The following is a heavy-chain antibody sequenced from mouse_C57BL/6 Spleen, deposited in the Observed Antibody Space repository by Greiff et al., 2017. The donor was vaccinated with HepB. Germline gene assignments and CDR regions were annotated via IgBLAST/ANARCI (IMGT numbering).Heavy chain of an antibody. D-gene: IGHD3-2*01. CDR1: GYTFTSYG. Sequence: VKLQQSGAELARPGASVKLSCKASGYTFTSYGISWVKQRTGQGLEWIGEIYPRSGNTYYNEKFKGKATLTADKSSSTAYMELRSLTSEDSAVYFCARYGKDSPDYWGQGTTLTVSS. V-gene: IGHV1-81*01. J-gene: IGHJ2*01. CDR2: IYPRSGNT. CDR3: ARYGKDSPDY.